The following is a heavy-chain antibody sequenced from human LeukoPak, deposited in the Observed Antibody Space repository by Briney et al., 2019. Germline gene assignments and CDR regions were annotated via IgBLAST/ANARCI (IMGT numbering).Heavy chain of an antibody. V-gene: IGHV1-18*01. Sequence: ASVKVSCKASGYTFTSYGISWVRQAPGQGLEWMGWISAYNGNTNYAQKLQGRVTMTTDTSTSTAYMELRSLRSDDTAVYYCARTSTQYYDILTGNNFDYWGQGTLVTASS. J-gene: IGHJ4*02. CDR1: GYTFTSYG. CDR3: ARTSTQYYDILTGNNFDY. D-gene: IGHD3-9*01. CDR2: ISAYNGNT.